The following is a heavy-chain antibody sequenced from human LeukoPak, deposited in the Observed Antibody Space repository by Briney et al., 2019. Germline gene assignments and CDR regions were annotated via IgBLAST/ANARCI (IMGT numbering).Heavy chain of an antibody. CDR3: ARDPGDCSSTSCYWDAFDI. V-gene: IGHV3-21*01. D-gene: IGHD2-2*01. CDR2: ISSSSSYI. CDR1: GFTFSSYS. J-gene: IGHJ3*02. Sequence: GGSLRLSCAASGFTFSSYSMNWVRQAPGKGLEWVSSISSSSSYIYYAASVKGRFTISRDNDKNSLYLQMNSLRAEDTAVYYCARDPGDCSSTSCYWDAFDIWGQGTMVTVSS.